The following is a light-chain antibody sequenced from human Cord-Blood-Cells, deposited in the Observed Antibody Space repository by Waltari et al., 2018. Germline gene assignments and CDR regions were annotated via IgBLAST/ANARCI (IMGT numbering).Light chain of an antibody. J-gene: IGLJ2*01. CDR3: AAWDDSLSAL. CDR1: SSNIGSNY. Sequence: QSVLTQPPSASGTPGQRVTISCSESSSNIGSNYVYWYQQLPGTAPKLLIYRNNPRPSGVPDRFSGSKSCTSASLAISGLRSEDEADYYCAAWDDSLSALFGGGTKLTVL. CDR2: RNN. V-gene: IGLV1-47*01.